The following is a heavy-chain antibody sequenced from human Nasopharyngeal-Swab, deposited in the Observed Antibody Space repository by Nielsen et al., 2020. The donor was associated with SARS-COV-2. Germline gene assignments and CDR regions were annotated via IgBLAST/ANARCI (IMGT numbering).Heavy chain of an antibody. Sequence: ASVKVSCKASGYTFTGYYMHWVRQAPGQGLEWMGRINSNSGDTKYAQKFQGRVTMTRDTSISTADMELSRLRSDDTAVYYCARGNGYGYDYWGQGILVTVSS. CDR2: INSNSGDT. J-gene: IGHJ4*02. CDR3: ARGNGYGYDY. CDR1: GYTFTGYY. D-gene: IGHD5-18*01. V-gene: IGHV1-2*06.